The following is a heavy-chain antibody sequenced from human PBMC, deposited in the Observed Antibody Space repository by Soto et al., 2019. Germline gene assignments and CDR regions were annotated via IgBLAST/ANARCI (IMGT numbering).Heavy chain of an antibody. V-gene: IGHV4-59*08. J-gene: IGHJ4*02. CDR1: GGSMISYY. D-gene: IGHD6-6*01. CDR3: VRSSIEPRLFMYPFHY. CDR2: IYYAGST. Sequence: SETLSLTCTVSGGSMISYYWSWIRQPPGRGLEWIGFIYYAGSTKYNPSLNSRVTISVDTSKNQFSLTVNSVAAADTAMYYCVRSSIEPRLFMYPFHYWGQGTLVTVSS.